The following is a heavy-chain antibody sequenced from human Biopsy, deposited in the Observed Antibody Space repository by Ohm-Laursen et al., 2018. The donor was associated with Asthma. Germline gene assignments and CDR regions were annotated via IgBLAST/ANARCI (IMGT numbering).Heavy chain of an antibody. J-gene: IGHJ6*02. CDR3: ARGGLHYYEYYGMDV. Sequence: SLRLSCTASGFTFDNYTMHWVRQAPGKGLEWVTIISYDGRNTYYADSVEGRFTISRDNSKNTLFLQMSILRPEDTAVYYCARGGLHYYEYYGMDVWGQGTTVTVSS. D-gene: IGHD2-21*02. CDR1: GFTFDNYT. V-gene: IGHV3-30*04. CDR2: ISYDGRNT.